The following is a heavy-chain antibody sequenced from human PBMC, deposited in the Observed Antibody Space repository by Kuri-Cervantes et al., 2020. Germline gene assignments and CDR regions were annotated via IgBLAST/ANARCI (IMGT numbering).Heavy chain of an antibody. Sequence: GGSLRLSCAASEITFSRYAMHWVRQAPGKGLEWVALISYDGSDKYYADSVKGRFTISRDNSKNTLYLQMNSLRAEDTAVYYCHYVYYYYGMDVWGQGTTVTVSS. J-gene: IGHJ6*02. CDR1: EITFSRYA. CDR3: HYVYYYYGMDV. D-gene: IGHD3-10*02. CDR2: ISYDGSDK. V-gene: IGHV3-30-3*01.